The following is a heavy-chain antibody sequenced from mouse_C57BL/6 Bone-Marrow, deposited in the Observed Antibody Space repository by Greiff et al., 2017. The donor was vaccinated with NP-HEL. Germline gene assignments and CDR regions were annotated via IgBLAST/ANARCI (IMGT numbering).Heavy chain of an antibody. Sequence: EVQLVESGGGLVKPGGSLKLSCAASGFTFSSYAMSWVRQNPEKRLEWVATICDGGSYTYYPDNVMGRFTISRDNAKNNLYLQMSHLKAEDTAMYYCARVLLTGVDYWGQGTTLTVSS. J-gene: IGHJ2*01. V-gene: IGHV5-4*01. CDR1: GFTFSSYA. CDR3: ARVLLTGVDY. D-gene: IGHD4-1*01. CDR2: ICDGGSYT.